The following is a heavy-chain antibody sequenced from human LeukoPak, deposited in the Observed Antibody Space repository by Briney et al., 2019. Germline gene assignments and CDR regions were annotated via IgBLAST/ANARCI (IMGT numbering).Heavy chain of an antibody. Sequence: PGGSLRLSCAASGFTFSSYWMSWVRQAPGNGLEWVANIKQDGTEKYYVDSVKGRFTISRDKAKSSVYLQMNSLRAEDTAVYYCARADLPTAISARAFDFWGQGTMVTVSS. CDR2: IKQDGTEK. J-gene: IGHJ3*01. D-gene: IGHD2-2*01. V-gene: IGHV3-7*04. CDR1: GFTFSSYW. CDR3: ARADLPTAISARAFDF.